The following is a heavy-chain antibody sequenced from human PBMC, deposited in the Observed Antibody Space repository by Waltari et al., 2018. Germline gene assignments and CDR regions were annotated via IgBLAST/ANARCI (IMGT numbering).Heavy chain of an antibody. CDR3: ARDPSGYADV. CDR2: ISSSGSVT. Sequence: EVQLVESGGGLVQPGGSLRLSCAASGFTLRGYSMNWVRQAPGKGLEWVSYISSSGSVTYHADSVKGRFTISRDNAKNSLYLQMYSLRVEDTAVYYCARDPSGYADVWGKGTTVTVSS. J-gene: IGHJ6*04. CDR1: GFTLRGYS. D-gene: IGHD5-12*01. V-gene: IGHV3-48*01.